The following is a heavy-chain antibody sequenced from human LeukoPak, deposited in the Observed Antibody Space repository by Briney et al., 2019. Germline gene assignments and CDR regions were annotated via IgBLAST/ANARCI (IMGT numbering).Heavy chain of an antibody. CDR2: IHYNGNT. CDR1: GVSMSSYY. CDR3: ARGYSSGWYRGWFGP. Sequence: PSETLSLTCTVSGVSMSSYYWNWIRQPPGKGLEWIGHIHYNGNTNYYPSLKSGGSISVDTSKNQFFFQLSSVTAADTAVYYCARGYSSGWYRGWFGPWGQGTLVIVSS. J-gene: IGHJ5*02. V-gene: IGHV4-59*01. D-gene: IGHD6-19*01.